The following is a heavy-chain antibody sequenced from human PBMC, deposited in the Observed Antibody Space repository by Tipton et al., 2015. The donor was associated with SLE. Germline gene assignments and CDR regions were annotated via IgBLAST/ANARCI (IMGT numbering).Heavy chain of an antibody. J-gene: IGHJ4*02. CDR3: AREGDSSSLGY. V-gene: IGHV3-43*01. D-gene: IGHD6-13*01. CDR2: ISWDGGST. CDR1: GFTFDDYT. Sequence: SLRLSCAASGFTFDDYTMHWVRQAPGKGLEWVSLISWDGGSTYYADSVKGRFTISRDNSKNSLYLQMNSLRTEDTALYYCAREGDSSSLGYWGQGTLVTVSS.